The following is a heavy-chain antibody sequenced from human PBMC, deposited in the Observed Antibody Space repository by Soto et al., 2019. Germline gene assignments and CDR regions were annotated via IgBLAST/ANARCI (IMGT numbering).Heavy chain of an antibody. J-gene: IGHJ4*02. D-gene: IGHD6-13*01. CDR2: IYYSGST. V-gene: IGHV4-61*01. Sequence: PSETLSLTCTVSGGSVSSGSYYWSWIRQPPGKGLEWIGYIYYSGSTNYNPSLKSRVTISVDTSKNQFSLKLSSVTAADTAVYYCASGYSSSWYIYWGQGTLVTV. CDR3: ASGYSSSWYIY. CDR1: GGSVSSGSYY.